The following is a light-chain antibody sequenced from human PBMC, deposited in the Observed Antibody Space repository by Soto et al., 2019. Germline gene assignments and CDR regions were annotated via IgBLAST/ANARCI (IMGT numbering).Light chain of an antibody. CDR1: QAINRY. V-gene: IGKV1-9*01. J-gene: IGKJ4*01. Sequence: IQLTQSPSFLSASVGDRVTITCRASQAINRYVAWYQQKSGQAPKLLIYRASNLQRGVTSRFSGSGSGTDFTLTISNLQPEDFATYHCQQVDSYPLTFGGGTKLEIK. CDR2: RAS. CDR3: QQVDSYPLT.